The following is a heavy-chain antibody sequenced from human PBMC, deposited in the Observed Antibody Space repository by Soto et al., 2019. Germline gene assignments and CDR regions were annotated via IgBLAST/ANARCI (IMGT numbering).Heavy chain of an antibody. V-gene: IGHV4-61*01. CDR3: ARDRILSLYYYYGMDV. CDR2: IYYSGST. J-gene: IGHJ6*02. Sequence: SETLSLTXTVSGGSASSGSYYWSWIRQPPGKGPEWLGYIYYSGSTNYNPSLKSRVTISVDTSKNQFSLKLSSVTAADTAVYYCARDRILSLYYYYGMDVWGQGTTVTVSS. CDR1: GGSASSGSYY.